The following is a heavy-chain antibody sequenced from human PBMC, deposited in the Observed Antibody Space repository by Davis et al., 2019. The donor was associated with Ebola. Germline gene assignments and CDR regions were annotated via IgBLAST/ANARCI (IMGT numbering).Heavy chain of an antibody. CDR3: AREKLGYCSGGSCYPFDT. Sequence: MPGGSLRLSCTVSGGSISSGDYYWGWIRQPPGKGLEWIGSIYYSGSTYYNPSLKSRVTISVDTSKNQFSLKLSSVTAADTAVYYCAREKLGYCSGGSCYPFDTWGQGTLVTVSS. D-gene: IGHD2-15*01. V-gene: IGHV4-39*01. CDR1: GGSISSGDYY. CDR2: IYYSGST. J-gene: IGHJ4*02.